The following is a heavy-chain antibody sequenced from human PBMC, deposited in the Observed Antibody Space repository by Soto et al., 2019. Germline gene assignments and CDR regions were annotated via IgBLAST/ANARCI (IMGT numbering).Heavy chain of an antibody. CDR1: GYNFRDYY. CDR3: ARSGDRRNSPAWSDP. CDR2: IIPNNGDT. Sequence: QVQLVQSGAEVKKPGASVKVSCRASGYNFRDYYLHWVRQAPGAGLEWMGSIIPNNGDTHYAQRFQGRITLTTDTSLDTAYMEIDGLTLDDTAIDFCARSGDRRNSPAWSDPWGQGALVPVSS. V-gene: IGHV1-2*02. D-gene: IGHD1-1*01. J-gene: IGHJ5*02.